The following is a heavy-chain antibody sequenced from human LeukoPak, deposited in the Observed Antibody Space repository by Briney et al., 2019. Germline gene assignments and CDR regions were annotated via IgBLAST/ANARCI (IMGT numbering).Heavy chain of an antibody. CDR3: ARAACSGGSCSFDP. CDR2: IYTSGST. V-gene: IGHV4-61*09. Sequence: PSQTLSLTCTVSGGSISSGSYYWRSIRQPAGKGLEWIGHIYTSGSTNYNPSLKSRVTISVDTSRNQFSLKLSSVTAAGTAVYYCARAACSGGSCSFDPWGQGTLVTVSS. J-gene: IGHJ5*02. CDR1: GGSISSGSYY. D-gene: IGHD2-15*01.